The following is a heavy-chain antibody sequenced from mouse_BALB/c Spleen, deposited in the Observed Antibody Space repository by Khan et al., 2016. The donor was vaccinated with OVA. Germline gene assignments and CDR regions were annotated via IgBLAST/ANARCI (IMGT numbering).Heavy chain of an antibody. Sequence: VKLVESGAELARPGASVKMSCKASGYTFTSYTIHWIKLRPGQGLEWIGYINPSNGYTNYNQKFKDKATLTADKSSTTAYMELSSLTSDDSALYNCVREGAYHRNDGWFAYWGQGTLVTVSA. V-gene: IGHV1-4*01. CDR2: INPSNGYT. CDR3: VREGAYHRNDGWFAY. CDR1: GYTFTSYT. J-gene: IGHJ3*01. D-gene: IGHD2-14*01.